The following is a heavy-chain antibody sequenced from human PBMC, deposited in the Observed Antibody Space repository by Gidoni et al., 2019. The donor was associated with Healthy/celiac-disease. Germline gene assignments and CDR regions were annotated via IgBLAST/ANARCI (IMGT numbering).Heavy chain of an antibody. J-gene: IGHJ3*02. Sequence: QVQLQESGPGLVKPSETLSLTCTVSGGSVSSGSYYWSWIRQPPGKGLEWIGYIYYSGSTNYNPSLKSRVTISVDTSKNQFSLKLSSVTAADTAVYYCARDITMVRGVIVHAFDIWGQGTMVTVSS. V-gene: IGHV4-61*01. CDR1: GGSVSSGSYY. CDR3: ARDITMVRGVIVHAFDI. D-gene: IGHD3-10*01. CDR2: IYYSGST.